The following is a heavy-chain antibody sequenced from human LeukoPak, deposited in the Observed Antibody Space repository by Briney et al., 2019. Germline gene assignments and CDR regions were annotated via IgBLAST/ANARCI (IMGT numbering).Heavy chain of an antibody. J-gene: IGHJ5*02. V-gene: IGHV4-61*01. CDR3: ARVCGGDCYPLGFDP. Sequence: PSETLSLTCTVSGGSVSSGSYYWSWIRQPPGKGLEWIGYIYYSGSTNYNPSLKSRVTISVDTSKNKFSLKVRSVTAADTAVYYCARVCGGDCYPLGFDPWGQGTLVTVSS. CDR1: GGSVSSGSYY. D-gene: IGHD2-21*02. CDR2: IYYSGST.